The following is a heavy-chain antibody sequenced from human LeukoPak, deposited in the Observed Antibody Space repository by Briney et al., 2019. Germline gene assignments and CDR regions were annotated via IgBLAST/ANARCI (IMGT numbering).Heavy chain of an antibody. CDR1: GGSFSGYY. J-gene: IGHJ4*02. D-gene: IGHD3-3*01. Sequence: SETLSLTCAVYGGSFSGYYWSWIRQPPGKGLEWIGEINHSGSTNYNPSLKSRVTISVDTSKNQFSLKLSSVTAADTAVYYCARDDFWSGYRLDYWGQGTLVTVFS. CDR3: ARDDFWSGYRLDY. CDR2: INHSGST. V-gene: IGHV4-34*01.